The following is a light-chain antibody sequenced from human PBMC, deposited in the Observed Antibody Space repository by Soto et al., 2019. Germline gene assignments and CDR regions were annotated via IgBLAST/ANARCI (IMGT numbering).Light chain of an antibody. CDR2: GNS. CDR3: QSYDNSLSGVV. CDR1: SSNIGAGFE. V-gene: IGLV1-40*01. Sequence: QSVLTQPPSVSGAPGHRVTISCSGGSSNIGAGFEVHWYQQFPGRAPKLLIFGNSNRPSGVSGRFSGSKSGTSASLAISGLQAEDEADYHCQSYDNSLSGVVFGGGTKLTVL. J-gene: IGLJ2*01.